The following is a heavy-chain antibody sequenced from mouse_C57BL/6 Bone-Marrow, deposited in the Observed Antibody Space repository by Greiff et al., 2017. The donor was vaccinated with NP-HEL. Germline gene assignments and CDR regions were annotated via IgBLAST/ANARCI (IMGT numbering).Heavy chain of an antibody. V-gene: IGHV5-9-1*02. CDR1: GFTFSSYA. CDR3: TRDRQPYYFDY. D-gene: IGHD6-1*01. J-gene: IGHJ2*01. Sequence: EVHLVESGEGLVKPGGSLKLSCAASGFTFSSYAMSWVRQTPEKRLEWVAYISSGGDYIYYADTVKGRFTISRDNARNTLYLQMSSLKSDDTAMYYCTRDRQPYYFDYWGQGTTLTVSS. CDR2: ISSGGDYI.